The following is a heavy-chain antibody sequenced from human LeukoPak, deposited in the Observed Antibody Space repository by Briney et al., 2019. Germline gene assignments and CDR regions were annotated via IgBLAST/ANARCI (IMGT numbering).Heavy chain of an antibody. Sequence: GGSLRLSCAASGFSLSDYAMTWVRQAPGEGLQWVSSAGGGSDTYYADSVKGRFTVSRDNSKNTLYLQMNSLRAEDTAVYYCVKDATTYNGIWDYFDHWGQGTPVTVSS. CDR2: AGGGSDT. V-gene: IGHV3-23*01. D-gene: IGHD5-24*01. CDR3: VKDATTYNGIWDYFDH. J-gene: IGHJ4*02. CDR1: GFSLSDYA.